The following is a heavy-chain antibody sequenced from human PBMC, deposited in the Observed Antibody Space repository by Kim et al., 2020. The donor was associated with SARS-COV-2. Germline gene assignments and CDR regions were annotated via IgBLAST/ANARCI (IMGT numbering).Heavy chain of an antibody. Sequence: SSSSTYYADSVKGRFTISRDNSKNTLYLQMNSLRAEDTAVYYCAKDPVDYWGQGTLVTVSS. D-gene: IGHD4-17*01. CDR2: SSSST. CDR3: AKDPVDY. J-gene: IGHJ4*02. V-gene: IGHV3-23*01.